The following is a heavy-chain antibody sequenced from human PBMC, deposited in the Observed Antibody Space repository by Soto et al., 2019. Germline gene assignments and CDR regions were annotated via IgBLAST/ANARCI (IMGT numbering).Heavy chain of an antibody. V-gene: IGHV1-18*01. CDR3: ARVVGALGHWFDP. D-gene: IGHD1-26*01. J-gene: IGHJ5*02. Sequence: ASVKGACKASGYTFTSYGISWGRQAPGQGLEWMGRISAYNGNTNYAQKLQGRVTMTTDTSTSTDYMELRSLRSDDTAVYYCARVVGALGHWFDPWGQGTLVTVSS. CDR1: GYTFTSYG. CDR2: ISAYNGNT.